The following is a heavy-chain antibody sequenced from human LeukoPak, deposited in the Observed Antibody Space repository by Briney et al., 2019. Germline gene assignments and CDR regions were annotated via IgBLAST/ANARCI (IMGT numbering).Heavy chain of an antibody. CDR3: AKDHSPTGYSSGCNDY. Sequence: GGSLRLSCAASGFTFSDYYMSWVRHAPGKGLEWVSGISWNSGSIVYADSVKGRFTISRDNAKNSLYLQMNSLRAEDTALYYCAKDHSPTGYSSGCNDYWGQGTLVTVSS. CDR2: ISWNSGSI. J-gene: IGHJ4*02. CDR1: GFTFSDYY. V-gene: IGHV3-9*01. D-gene: IGHD6-19*01.